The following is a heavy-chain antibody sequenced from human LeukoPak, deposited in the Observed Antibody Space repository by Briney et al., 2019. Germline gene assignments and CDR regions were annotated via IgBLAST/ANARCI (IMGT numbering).Heavy chain of an antibody. CDR3: ARSYYYDSSGYGAFDI. CDR1: GFTFSSYA. Sequence: PGRSLRLSCAASGFTFSSYAMHWVRQAPGKGLEWVAVISYDGSNKYYADSVKGRFTISRDNSKNTLYLQMSSLRAEDTAVYYCARSYYYDSSGYGAFDIWGQGTMVTVSS. V-gene: IGHV3-30*04. D-gene: IGHD3-22*01. J-gene: IGHJ3*02. CDR2: ISYDGSNK.